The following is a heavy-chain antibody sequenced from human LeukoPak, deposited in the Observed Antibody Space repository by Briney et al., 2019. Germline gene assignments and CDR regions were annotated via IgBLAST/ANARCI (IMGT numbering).Heavy chain of an antibody. J-gene: IGHJ4*02. CDR1: GYTFTGYY. CDR2: INPNSGDT. Sequence: ASVKVSCKASGYTFTGYYIHWVRQAPGQGLEWMGWINPNSGDTNYAQKFQGRVSMTRDTSISTAYMELSSLTSDDTAVFYCARFFEYSTSSPDYWGQGALVTVSS. V-gene: IGHV1-2*02. CDR3: ARFFEYSTSSPDY. D-gene: IGHD6-6*01.